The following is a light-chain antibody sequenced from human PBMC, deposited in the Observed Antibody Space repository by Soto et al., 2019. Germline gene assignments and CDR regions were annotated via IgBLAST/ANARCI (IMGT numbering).Light chain of an antibody. Sequence: ELVLTQSPGTLSLSPGERATLSCRASQSVSSSYLAWYQQKPGQAPRLLIYGASNRATGIPDRFSGSGSGTDFTLTISRLEPEDFAVYYCQQYGSSPPITFGPGTKVDIK. J-gene: IGKJ3*01. CDR3: QQYGSSPPIT. V-gene: IGKV3-20*01. CDR1: QSVSSSY. CDR2: GAS.